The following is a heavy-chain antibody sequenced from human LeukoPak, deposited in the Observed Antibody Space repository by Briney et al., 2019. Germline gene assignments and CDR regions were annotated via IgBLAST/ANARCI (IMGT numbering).Heavy chain of an antibody. CDR2: INPNSGGT. D-gene: IGHD2-15*01. V-gene: IGHV1-2*02. CDR1: GYTFTGYY. CDR3: ARGVVGTYYYYYMDV. J-gene: IGHJ6*03. Sequence: ASVKVSCKASGYTFTGYYMHWVRQAPGQGLEWMGWINPNSGGTNYAQKFQGRVTMTRDTSISTAYMELSRLTSDDTAVYYCARGVVGTYYYYYMDVWGKGTTVTVSS.